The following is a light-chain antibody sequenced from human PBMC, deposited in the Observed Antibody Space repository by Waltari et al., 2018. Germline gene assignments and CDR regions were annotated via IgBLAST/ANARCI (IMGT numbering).Light chain of an antibody. Sequence: EIVMTQSPAILSVSPGEGATLSCRASQSVGSSLAWYQQKPGQAPRLLIFGASTRATGIAARFSGSWSGTEFTLSITSLQSEDSALYFCQHYNKLPLTFGGGTKVEIK. J-gene: IGKJ4*01. CDR3: QHYNKLPLT. CDR1: QSVGSS. CDR2: GAS. V-gene: IGKV3-15*01.